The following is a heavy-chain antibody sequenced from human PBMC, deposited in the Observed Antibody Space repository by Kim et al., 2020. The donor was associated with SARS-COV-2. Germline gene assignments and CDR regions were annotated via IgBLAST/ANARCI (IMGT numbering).Heavy chain of an antibody. Sequence: SETLSLTCTVSGGSISSSGFYWVWIRQPPGKGLEWIGSIYYSGTTYYNPSLKSRVTMSVDTSQTQFPLRLNSVSAADTAVYYCARSRPTDYYYTYGMDVWGQGTTVTVSS. CDR1: GGSISSSGFY. J-gene: IGHJ6*02. D-gene: IGHD1-1*01. CDR3: ARSRPTDYYYTYGMDV. CDR2: IYYSGTT. V-gene: IGHV4-39*06.